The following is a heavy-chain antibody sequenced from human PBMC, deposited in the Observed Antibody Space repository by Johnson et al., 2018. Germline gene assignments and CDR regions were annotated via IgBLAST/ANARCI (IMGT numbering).Heavy chain of an antibody. Sequence: QVQLQESGPGLVKPSETLSLTCTVSGGSISSYYWSWIRQPPGKGLEWIGYIYYRGSTNYNPSLKSRVTIPVDTSKNQFSLKLSSVSAAETAVYYCASLVGGTSTPAGGGAFDSWGQWTMGTVSS. J-gene: IGHJ3*02. V-gene: IGHV4-59*01. CDR1: GGSISSYY. CDR2: IYYRGST. CDR3: ASLVGGTSTPAGGGAFDS. D-gene: IGHD2-21*02.